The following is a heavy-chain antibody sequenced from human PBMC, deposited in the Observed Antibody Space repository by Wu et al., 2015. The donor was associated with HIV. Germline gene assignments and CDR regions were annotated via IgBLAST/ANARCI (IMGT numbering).Heavy chain of an antibody. CDR2: IIPMYGTT. CDR3: ATEGAYYLTTSLDS. J-gene: IGHJ4*02. Sequence: QVQLVQSGAEVKKPGSSVKVSCKASGGTFSSYSISWVRQAPGQGLEWMGRIIPMYGTTNYAQKFQGRFTITADESTSTAYMDLSSLRSEDTATYYCATEGAYYLTTSLDSWGQGTLVTVSS. V-gene: IGHV1-69*13. D-gene: IGHD1/OR15-1a*01. CDR1: GGTFSSYS.